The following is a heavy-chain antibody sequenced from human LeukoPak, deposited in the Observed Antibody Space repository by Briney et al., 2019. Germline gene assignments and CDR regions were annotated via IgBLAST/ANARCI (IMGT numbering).Heavy chain of an antibody. V-gene: IGHV1-18*01. CDR3: ARDAGNYYDSSGYDP. CDR1: GYTFTSYG. D-gene: IGHD3-22*01. CDR2: ISAYNGNT. Sequence: ASVKVSCKASGYTFTSYGISWVRQAPGQGLEWMGWISAYNGNTNYAQKLQGRVTMTTDTSTSTAYMELRSLRSDDTAVYYCARDAGNYYDSSGYDPWSQGTLVTVSS. J-gene: IGHJ5*02.